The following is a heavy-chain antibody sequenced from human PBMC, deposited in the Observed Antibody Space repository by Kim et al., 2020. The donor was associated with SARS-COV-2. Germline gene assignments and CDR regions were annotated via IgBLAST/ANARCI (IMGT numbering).Heavy chain of an antibody. V-gene: IGHV1-18*01. D-gene: IGHD2-2*01. CDR2: ISAYNGNT. Sequence: ASVKVSCKASGYTFTSYGISWVRQAPGQGLEWMGWISAYNGNTNYAQKLQGRVTMTTDTSTSTAYMELRSLRSDDTAVYYCARDHHIVVVPAATQTNWFDPWGQGTLVTVSS. J-gene: IGHJ5*02. CDR3: ARDHHIVVVPAATQTNWFDP. CDR1: GYTFTSYG.